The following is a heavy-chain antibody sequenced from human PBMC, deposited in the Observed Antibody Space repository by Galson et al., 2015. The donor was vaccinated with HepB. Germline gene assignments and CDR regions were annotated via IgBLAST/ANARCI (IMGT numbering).Heavy chain of an antibody. D-gene: IGHD1-7*01. J-gene: IGHJ4*02. CDR3: AKVVVSGTGQFYFDY. CDR1: GFNFNDDV. V-gene: IGHV3-23*01. CDR2: LSSSGYTT. Sequence: LRLSCAASGFNFNDDVMSWVRQAPGKGLEWVSSLSSSGYTTYYADSVKGRLTISRDNSKKTLFLQMSSLRAEDTAVYYCAKVVVSGTGQFYFDYWGQGALVTVSS.